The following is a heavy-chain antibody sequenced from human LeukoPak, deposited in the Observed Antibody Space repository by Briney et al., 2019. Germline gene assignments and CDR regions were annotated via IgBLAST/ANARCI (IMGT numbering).Heavy chain of an antibody. J-gene: IGHJ3*02. D-gene: IGHD2-2*02. Sequence: SETLSLTCTVSGGSISSGGYYWSWIRQHPGKGLEWIGYIYYSGSTYYNPSLKSRVTISVDTSKNQFSLKLSSVTAADTAVYYCARLYCSSTTCYIYAFDIWGQGTMVTVSS. CDR3: ARLYCSSTTCYIYAFDI. CDR1: GGSISSGGYY. V-gene: IGHV4-31*03. CDR2: IYYSGST.